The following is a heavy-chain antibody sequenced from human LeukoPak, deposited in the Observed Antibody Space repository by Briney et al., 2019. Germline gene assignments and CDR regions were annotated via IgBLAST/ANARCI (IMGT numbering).Heavy chain of an antibody. CDR1: GGSIFNYY. CDR3: ARRVYYDTSGYHPTAGYFDL. Sequence: SETLSLTCTVSGGSIFNYYWHWIRQSPGKGLEWVGYVYANGITAYNPSLKSRGSMSIDTSRSQFSLRLTSVTAADTATYYCARRVYYDTSGYHPTAGYFDLWGRGTLVSVSS. D-gene: IGHD3-22*01. CDR2: VYANGIT. V-gene: IGHV4-4*08. J-gene: IGHJ2*01.